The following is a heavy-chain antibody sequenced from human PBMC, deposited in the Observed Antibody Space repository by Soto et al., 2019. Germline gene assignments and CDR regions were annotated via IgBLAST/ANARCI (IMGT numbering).Heavy chain of an antibody. V-gene: IGHV4-4*02. J-gene: IGHJ5*02. D-gene: IGHD2-21*02. Sequence: SETLSLTYGVSGGTVASSHWWSWVRQSPGGGLEWIGNVYRTGDTNFNPSLQSRVTISVDKSNNQFSLRLNSLTAADTAVYFCAREIVTAGGNNYFDPWGPGTLVTVSS. CDR3: AREIVTAGGNNYFDP. CDR1: GGTVASSHW. CDR2: VYRTGDT.